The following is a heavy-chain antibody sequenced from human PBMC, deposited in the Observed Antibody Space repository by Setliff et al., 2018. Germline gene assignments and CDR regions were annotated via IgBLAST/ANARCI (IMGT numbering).Heavy chain of an antibody. CDR1: GYTLTELS. J-gene: IGHJ6*02. V-gene: IGHV1-24*01. CDR2: FDPEDGET. D-gene: IGHD6-19*01. Sequence: ASVKVSCKVSGYTLTELSMHWVRQAPGKGLEWMGGFDPEDGETIYAQKFQGRVTMTEDTSTDTAYMELSSLRSEDTAVYYCARASDYSSGWYFYYYGMDVWGQGTTVTVSS. CDR3: ARASDYSSGWYFYYYGMDV.